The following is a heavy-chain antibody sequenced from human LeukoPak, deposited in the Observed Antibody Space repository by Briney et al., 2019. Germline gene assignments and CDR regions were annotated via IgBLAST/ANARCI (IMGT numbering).Heavy chain of an antibody. D-gene: IGHD6-13*01. V-gene: IGHV4-61*02. CDR3: ARGAPAAGFDS. J-gene: IGHJ4*02. CDR2: IYTSGSS. Sequence: PSETLSLTCTVSGGSISSGNYYWSWIRQPAGKGLEWIGRIYTSGSSNYNPSLKSRVTMSVDTSKNQFSLNLSSVTAADTAVYYCARGAPAAGFDSWGQGTLVTVSS. CDR1: GGSISSGNYY.